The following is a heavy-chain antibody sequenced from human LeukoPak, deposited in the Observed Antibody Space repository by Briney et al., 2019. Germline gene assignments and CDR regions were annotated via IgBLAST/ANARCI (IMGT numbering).Heavy chain of an antibody. V-gene: IGHV4-4*09. CDR1: GVSMSAYQ. J-gene: IGHJ4*02. D-gene: IGHD2-21*01. Sequence: SETLSLTCAVSGVSMSAYQWSWVRQSPEKGLEWIGCINTKGETSYNPSLKSRVTTSVDTSKSQFSLRLTSVTAADTAVYYCATSNDAKIAPFDHWGQGAPVTVSS. CDR2: INTKGET. CDR3: ATSNDAKIAPFDH.